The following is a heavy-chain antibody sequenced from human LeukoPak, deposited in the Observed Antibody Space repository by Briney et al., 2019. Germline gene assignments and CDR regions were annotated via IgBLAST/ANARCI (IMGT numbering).Heavy chain of an antibody. CDR1: GFTFSSYG. Sequence: GGSLRLSCAASGFTFSSYGMSWVRQAPGKGLEWGSAISGSGGSTYYADSVKGRFTISRDNSKNTLYLQMNSLRAEDTAVYYCANGYSYGSIDYWGQGTLVTVSS. D-gene: IGHD5-18*01. V-gene: IGHV3-23*01. CDR3: ANGYSYGSIDY. J-gene: IGHJ4*02. CDR2: ISGSGGST.